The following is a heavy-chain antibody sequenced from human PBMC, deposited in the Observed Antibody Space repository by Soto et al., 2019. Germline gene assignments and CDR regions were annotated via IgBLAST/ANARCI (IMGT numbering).Heavy chain of an antibody. V-gene: IGHV3-21*01. D-gene: IGHD1-1*01. CDR3: ARDTLVSGTRPSYGMDV. CDR2: ISSSSSYV. Sequence: PGGSLRLSCAASGFTFSSYSMNWVRQAPGKGLEWVSSISSSSSYVYYADSVKGRFTISRDNAKNSLYLQMNSLRAEDTAVYYCARDTLVSGTRPSYGMDVWGQGTTVTVSS. J-gene: IGHJ6*02. CDR1: GFTFSSYS.